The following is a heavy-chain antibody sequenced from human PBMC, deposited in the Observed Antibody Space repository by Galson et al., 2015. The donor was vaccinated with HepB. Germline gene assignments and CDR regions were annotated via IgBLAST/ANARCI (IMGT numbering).Heavy chain of an antibody. CDR3: ARGRVGYVDTATEAYFDY. J-gene: IGHJ4*02. Sequence: SLRLSCAASGFTFSSYSMNWVRQAPGKGLEWVSSISSSSSYIYYADSVKGRFTISRDNAKNSLYLQMNSLRAEDTAVYYCARGRVGYVDTATEAYFDYWGQGTLVTVSS. CDR2: ISSSSSYI. D-gene: IGHD5-18*01. CDR1: GFTFSSYS. V-gene: IGHV3-21*01.